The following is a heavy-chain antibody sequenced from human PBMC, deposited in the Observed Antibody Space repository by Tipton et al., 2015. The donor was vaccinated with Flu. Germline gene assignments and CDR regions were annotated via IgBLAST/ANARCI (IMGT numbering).Heavy chain of an antibody. J-gene: IGHJ4*02. CDR2: ISYSGNT. CDR1: GGSVNSYF. D-gene: IGHD3-10*02. CDR3: ARLSYYDVDLKNFYFED. Sequence: TLSLTCTVSGGSVNSYFWSWIRQPPGKGLEWIGGISYSGNTYYNPSLKSRVTISVDTSKSQFSLMLRSVTAADTAVYYCARLSYYDVDLKNFYFEDWGQGTLVTVSS. V-gene: IGHV4-59*05.